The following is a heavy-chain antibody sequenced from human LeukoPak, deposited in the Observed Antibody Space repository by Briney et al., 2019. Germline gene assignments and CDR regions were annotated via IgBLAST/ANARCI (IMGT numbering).Heavy chain of an antibody. J-gene: IGHJ4*02. V-gene: IGHV4-39*01. D-gene: IGHD5-18*01. CDR1: GGSITSSAYY. CDR3: GGRFVDTASFDY. Sequence: PSETLSLTCTVSGGSITSSAYYWGWIRQPPGKGLEWIGSIYYSGSTYYNPSLKSRVTISLDTSKNRFSLKLTSVTAADTAVYYCGGRFVDTASFDYWGQGILVTVSS. CDR2: IYYSGST.